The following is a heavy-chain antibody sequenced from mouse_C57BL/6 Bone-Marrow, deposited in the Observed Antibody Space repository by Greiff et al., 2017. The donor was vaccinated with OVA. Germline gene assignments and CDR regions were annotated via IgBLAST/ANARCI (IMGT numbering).Heavy chain of an antibody. J-gene: IGHJ2*01. CDR2: INPGSGGT. V-gene: IGHV1-54*01. Sequence: LVESGAELVRPGTSVKVSCKASGYAFTNYLIEWVKQRPGQGLEWIGVINPGSGGTNYNEKFKGKATLTADKSSSTAYMQLSSLTSEDSAVYFCARRGYYIDYWGQGTTLTVSS. CDR1: GYAFTNYL. D-gene: IGHD1-1*02. CDR3: ARRGYYIDY.